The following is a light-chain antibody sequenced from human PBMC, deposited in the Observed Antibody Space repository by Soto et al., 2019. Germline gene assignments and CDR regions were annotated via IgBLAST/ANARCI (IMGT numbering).Light chain of an antibody. CDR1: QSVSRSY. CDR2: GAS. J-gene: IGKJ2*03. Sequence: EIGLRQSPGTVSLSPGERDTLSCWASQSVSRSYLAWYRQKPGQAPRLLIYGASSRATGIPDRFSGSGSGTDFTLTISRLEPEDFAVYYCQQYGSSPRFGQGTKLEIK. CDR3: QQYGSSPR. V-gene: IGKV3-20*01.